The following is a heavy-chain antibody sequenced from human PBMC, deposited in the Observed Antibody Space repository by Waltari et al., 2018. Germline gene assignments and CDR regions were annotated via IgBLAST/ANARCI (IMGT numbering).Heavy chain of an antibody. V-gene: IGHV4-34*01. CDR1: GGSFSGYY. CDR2: INHSGST. Sequence: QVQLQQWGAGLLNPSETLSLTCAVYGGSFSGYYWSWIRQPPGKGLEWIGEINHSGSTNYNPSLKRRVTISVDTSKNQFSLKLSSVTAADTAVYYCARGTYDFGSVTGWFDPWGQGTLVTVSS. D-gene: IGHD3-3*01. CDR3: ARGTYDFGSVTGWFDP. J-gene: IGHJ5*02.